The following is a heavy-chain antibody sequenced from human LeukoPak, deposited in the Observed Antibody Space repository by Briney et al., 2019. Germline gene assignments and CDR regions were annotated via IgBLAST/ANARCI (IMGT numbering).Heavy chain of an antibody. CDR1: GFTFSSYS. D-gene: IGHD3-3*01. J-gene: IGHJ4*02. CDR3: AREPSITIFGVVILDY. Sequence: GGSLRLSCAASGFTFSSYSMNWVRQAPGKGLEWVSYISSSSSTIYYADSVKGRFTISRDNAKNSLYLQMNSLRAEDTAVYYCAREPSITIFGVVILDYWGQGTLVTVSP. V-gene: IGHV3-48*01. CDR2: ISSSSSTI.